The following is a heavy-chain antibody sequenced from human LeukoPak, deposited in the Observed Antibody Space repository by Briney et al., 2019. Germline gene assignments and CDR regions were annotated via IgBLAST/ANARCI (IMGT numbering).Heavy chain of an antibody. Sequence: PETLSLTCAVYGGSFSGYYWSWIRQPPGKGLEWIGEINHSGSTNYNPSLKSRVTISVDTSKNQFSLKLNSVTAADTAVYYCTRQVLHTAMDYWGQGTLVTVSS. V-gene: IGHV4-34*01. CDR1: GGSFSGYY. D-gene: IGHD5-18*01. J-gene: IGHJ4*02. CDR2: INHSGST. CDR3: TRQVLHTAMDY.